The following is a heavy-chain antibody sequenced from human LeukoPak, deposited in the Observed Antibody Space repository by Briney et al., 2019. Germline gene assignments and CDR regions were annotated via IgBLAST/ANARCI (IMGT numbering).Heavy chain of an antibody. V-gene: IGHV3-30*02. CDR3: AKGYYFDILSGYSSLDS. CDR1: GFTFSSYG. D-gene: IGHD3-9*01. CDR2: IRYDGFNK. J-gene: IGHJ4*02. Sequence: GGSLRLSCAASGFTFSSYGMHWVRQAPGKGLEWVAFIRYDGFNKYYADSVKGRFIISRDDSKNTLYLQMNSLRAEDTAAYYCAKGYYFDILSGYSSLDSWGQGTLVTVSS.